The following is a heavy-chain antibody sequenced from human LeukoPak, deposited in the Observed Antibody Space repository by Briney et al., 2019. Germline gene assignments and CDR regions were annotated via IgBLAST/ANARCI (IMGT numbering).Heavy chain of an antibody. Sequence: GGSLRLSCAASGFTFRSYAMSWVRQSPGKGLEWLANINLDGTKKYYVDSVNGRFTISRDNVRNSLYLQMNSLRAEDTAVYYCARDTADSQGLDIWGQGTKVTVSS. CDR3: ARDTADSQGLDI. J-gene: IGHJ3*02. D-gene: IGHD2-21*01. CDR2: INLDGTKK. V-gene: IGHV3-7*01. CDR1: GFTFRSYA.